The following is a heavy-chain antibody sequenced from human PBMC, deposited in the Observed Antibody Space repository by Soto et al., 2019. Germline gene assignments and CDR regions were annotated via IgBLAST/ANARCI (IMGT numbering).Heavy chain of an antibody. CDR1: GGSFSGYY. CDR2: INHSGST. D-gene: IGHD6-6*01. V-gene: IGHV4-34*01. Sequence: QVQLQQWGAGLLKPSETLSLTCAVYGGSFSGYYWSWIRQPPGKGLEWIGEINHSGSTNYNPSLKSRVTISVDTSKNQFSLKLSSVTAADTAVYYWAREQLVRDYFDYWGQGTLVTVSS. J-gene: IGHJ4*02. CDR3: AREQLVRDYFDY.